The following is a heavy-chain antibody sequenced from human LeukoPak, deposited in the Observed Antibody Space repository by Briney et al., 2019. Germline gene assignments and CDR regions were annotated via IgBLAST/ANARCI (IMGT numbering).Heavy chain of an antibody. Sequence: RSXRLSCAASGFTFSSYAMHWVRQAPGKGLEWVAVISYDGSNKYYADSVKGRFTISRDNSKNTLYLQMNSLRAEDTAVYYCAKDEYHCSGGSCLVDYWGQGTLVTVSS. V-gene: IGHV3-30-3*01. CDR2: ISYDGSNK. D-gene: IGHD2-15*01. J-gene: IGHJ4*02. CDR3: AKDEYHCSGGSCLVDY. CDR1: GFTFSSYA.